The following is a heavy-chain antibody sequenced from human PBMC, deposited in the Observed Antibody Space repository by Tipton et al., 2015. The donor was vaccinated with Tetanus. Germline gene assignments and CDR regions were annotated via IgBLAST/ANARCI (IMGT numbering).Heavy chain of an antibody. V-gene: IGHV4-61*08. Sequence: TLSLTCTVSGGSLRSGDHYWSWIRQAPGKGLEWLAYNSFGGRTNSNYSLKSRITMSRDTSTNQFSFRLTSVTAADTAVYFWASANFDSSKKGPFGSGGQGILVFVSA. CDR2: NSFGGRT. CDR1: GGSLRSGDHY. CDR3: ASANFDSSKKGPFGS. D-gene: IGHD3-3*01. J-gene: IGHJ4*02.